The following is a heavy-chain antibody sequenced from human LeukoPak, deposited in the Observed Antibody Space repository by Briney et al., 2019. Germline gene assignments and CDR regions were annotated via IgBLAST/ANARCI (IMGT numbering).Heavy chain of an antibody. CDR2: VYSGGST. D-gene: IGHD2-15*01. Sequence: GGSLRLSCEGSGFSARGNYMSWVRQAPGKGLEWVAVVYSGGSTNHADDVKGRFSVSRDNSKDTLYLQMNNLRPEDTGVYFCARDLGWDNVTSFHFWGLGTQVTVSS. J-gene: IGHJ4*02. CDR3: ARDLGWDNVTSFHF. CDR1: GFSARGNY. V-gene: IGHV3-66*02.